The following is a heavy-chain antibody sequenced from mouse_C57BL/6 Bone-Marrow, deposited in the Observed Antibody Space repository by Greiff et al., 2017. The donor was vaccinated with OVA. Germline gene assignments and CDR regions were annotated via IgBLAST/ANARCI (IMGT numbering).Heavy chain of an antibody. CDR1: GYSITSGYY. CDR2: ISYDGSN. Sequence: EVQLQESGPGLVKPSQSLSLTCSVTGYSITSGYYWNWIRQFPGNKLEWMGYISYDGSNNYNPSLKNRISITRDTSKNQFFLKLNSVTTEDTATYYCAREGSMITYFDYWGQGTTLTVSS. D-gene: IGHD2-4*01. CDR3: AREGSMITYFDY. V-gene: IGHV3-6*01. J-gene: IGHJ2*01.